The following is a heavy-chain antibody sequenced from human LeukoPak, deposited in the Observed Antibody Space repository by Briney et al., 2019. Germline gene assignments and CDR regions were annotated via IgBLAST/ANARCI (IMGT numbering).Heavy chain of an antibody. Sequence: HPGGSLRLSCAASGFTFSSEWMYWVRQAPGRGLVWISHIDGNGRTTNYGDSVRGRFTVSRDNAKNTLYLQMNSLRAEDTAVYYCARDVPRTSGPWGQGTLVTVSS. J-gene: IGHJ5*02. CDR2: IDGNGRTT. CDR3: ARDVPRTSGP. D-gene: IGHD3-10*01. V-gene: IGHV3-74*01. CDR1: GFTFSSEW.